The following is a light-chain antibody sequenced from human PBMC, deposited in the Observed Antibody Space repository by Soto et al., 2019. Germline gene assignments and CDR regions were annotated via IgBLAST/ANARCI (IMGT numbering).Light chain of an antibody. Sequence: SYELTQPPSVSVSPGQTASITCSGDKLGDKYVCWYQQKPGQSPAVVIYQDNKRPSGIPERFSGSNSGNTATLTISGTQAMDEADYYCQAWDRSTVVFGGGTKLTVL. CDR1: KLGDKY. J-gene: IGLJ2*01. CDR2: QDN. CDR3: QAWDRSTVV. V-gene: IGLV3-1*01.